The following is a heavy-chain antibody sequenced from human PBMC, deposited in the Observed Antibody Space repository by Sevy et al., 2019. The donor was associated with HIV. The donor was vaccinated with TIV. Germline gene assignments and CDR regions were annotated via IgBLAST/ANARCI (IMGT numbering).Heavy chain of an antibody. CDR2: IYYSGTT. V-gene: IGHV4-31*03. CDR1: GGSISSGSHY. Sequence: SETLTLTCTVSGGSISSGSHYWSWIRQHPGKGLEWIGYIYYSGTTYYNPSLKSRVTISLDTSKNQFSLKLTSVTAADTAVYFCSGDPNSDGTDAFHIWGPGTMVTVSS. CDR3: SGDPNSDGTDAFHI. D-gene: IGHD1-1*01. J-gene: IGHJ3*02.